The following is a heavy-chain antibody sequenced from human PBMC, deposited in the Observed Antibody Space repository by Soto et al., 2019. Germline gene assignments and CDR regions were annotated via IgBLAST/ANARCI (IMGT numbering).Heavy chain of an antibody. CDR3: AYDAFDI. CDR1: GFNFTSSA. J-gene: IGHJ3*02. V-gene: IGHV1-58*01. CDR2: IVAGSGNT. Sequence: SAKLSCKASGFNFTSSAAQRVRQDRGQRLERIGWIVAGSGNTNYAQKFQERVTITRDIPTSTAYMELRSLRSEDTAVYYCAYDAFDIWGQGSMVTV.